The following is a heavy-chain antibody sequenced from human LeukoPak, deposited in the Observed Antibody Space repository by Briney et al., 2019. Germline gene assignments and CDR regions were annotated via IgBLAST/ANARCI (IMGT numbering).Heavy chain of an antibody. J-gene: IGHJ4*02. CDR1: GYTFTAYY. CDR2: INPNSGGT. D-gene: IGHD3-10*01. CDR3: ARAYGSGSSYHPDH. V-gene: IGHV1-2*02. Sequence: ASVKVSCTASGYTFTAYYMHWVRQAPGQGLEWMGWINPNSGGTNSSQKFQDRVTLTRDTSISTAYMELGSLRSDDTAIYYCARAYGSGSSYHPDHWGQGTLVTVSS.